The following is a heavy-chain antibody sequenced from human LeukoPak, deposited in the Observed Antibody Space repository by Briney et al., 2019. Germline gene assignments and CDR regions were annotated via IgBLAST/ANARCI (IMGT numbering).Heavy chain of an antibody. CDR2: IYYSGST. CDR1: GGSISNYY. Sequence: SETLSLTCTVSGGSISNYYRSWILQPPGKGLECIGYIYYSGSTNYNPSLKSRVTISVDTSKNQFSLKLSSVTATDTAVYYCARHGGYSSPYLHWGQGTLVTVSS. D-gene: IGHD6-13*01. V-gene: IGHV4-59*08. CDR3: ARHGGYSSPYLH. J-gene: IGHJ1*01.